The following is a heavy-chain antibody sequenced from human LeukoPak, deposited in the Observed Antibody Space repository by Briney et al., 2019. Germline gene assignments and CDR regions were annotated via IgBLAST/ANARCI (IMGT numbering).Heavy chain of an antibody. CDR2: INPNSGGT. CDR3: ARDFPRYCSGGSCYSFGY. D-gene: IGHD2-15*01. V-gene: IGHV1-2*02. Sequence: ASVKVSCKASGYTFTGYYMHWVRQAPGQGLEWMGWINPNSGGTNYAQKFQGRVTMTRDTSISTAYMELSRLRSDDTAAYYCARDFPRYCSGGSCYSFGYWGQGTLVTVSS. CDR1: GYTFTGYY. J-gene: IGHJ4*02.